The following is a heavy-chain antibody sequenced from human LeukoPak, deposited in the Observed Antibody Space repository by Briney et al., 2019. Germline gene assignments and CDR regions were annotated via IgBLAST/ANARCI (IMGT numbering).Heavy chain of an antibody. D-gene: IGHD3-22*01. Sequence: GESLKISCKGSGYSFTSYWIGWVRQMPGKGLEWMGIIYPGDSDTRYSPSFQGQVTISADKSISTAYLQWSSLKASDTAMYYYARSDSSGYYRTVFDHWGQGTLVTVSS. CDR3: ARSDSSGYYRTVFDH. CDR1: GYSFTSYW. J-gene: IGHJ4*02. V-gene: IGHV5-51*01. CDR2: IYPGDSDT.